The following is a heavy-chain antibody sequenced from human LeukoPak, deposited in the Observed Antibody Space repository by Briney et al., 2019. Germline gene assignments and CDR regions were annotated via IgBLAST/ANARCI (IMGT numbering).Heavy chain of an antibody. D-gene: IGHD1-26*01. V-gene: IGHV3-30*02. Sequence: GGSLGLSCAASGFTFSNYGMHWVRQAPGKGLEWVAFIRYDGSNENYADSVKGRFTISRDNSKKTLYLQMDSLRAEDTAVYYCAKDPHVVGATTFDYWGQGTLVTVSS. CDR3: AKDPHVVGATTFDY. CDR1: GFTFSNYG. J-gene: IGHJ4*02. CDR2: IRYDGSNE.